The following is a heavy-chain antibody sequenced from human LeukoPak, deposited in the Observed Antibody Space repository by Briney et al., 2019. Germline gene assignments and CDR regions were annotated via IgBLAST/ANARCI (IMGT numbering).Heavy chain of an antibody. CDR3: ARVLQQLDYCFDY. V-gene: IGHV3-66*02. J-gene: IGHJ4*02. CDR1: GFTVSSNY. Sequence: GGSLRLSCAASGFTVSSNYMSWVRQAPGKGLEWVSVIYSGGSTYYADSVKGRFTISRGNSKNTLYLQMNSLRAEDTAVYYCARVLQQLDYCFDYWGQGTLVTVSS. CDR2: IYSGGST. D-gene: IGHD6-13*01.